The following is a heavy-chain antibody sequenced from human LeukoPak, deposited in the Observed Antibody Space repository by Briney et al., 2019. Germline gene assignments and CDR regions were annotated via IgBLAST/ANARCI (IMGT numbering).Heavy chain of an antibody. Sequence: SETLSLTCSVSGASISSHYWSWIRQPPGKGLEWIGYIYYSGSTNYNPSLKSRVTISVDTSKNQFSLKLNSVTAADTAVYYCARRVTIVRGNWFDPWGQGTLVTVSS. D-gene: IGHD3-10*01. CDR3: ARRVTIVRGNWFDP. V-gene: IGHV4-59*08. J-gene: IGHJ5*02. CDR2: IYYSGST. CDR1: GASISSHY.